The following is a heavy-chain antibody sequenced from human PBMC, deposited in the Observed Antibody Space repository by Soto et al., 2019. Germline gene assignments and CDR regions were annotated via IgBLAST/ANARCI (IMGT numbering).Heavy chain of an antibody. CDR1: GYTFTSYA. V-gene: IGHV1-3*01. CDR2: INAGNGNT. J-gene: IGHJ6*01. D-gene: IGHD3-10*01. CDR3: ATDKGYGSGTQYYNLGV. Sequence: ASVKVSCKASGYTFTSYAMHWVRQAPGQRLEWMGWINAGNGNTKYSQKFQGRVTITRDTSASTAYMELSSLRSEDTAVYYCATDKGYGSGTQYYNLGVWGQGTTVTVCS.